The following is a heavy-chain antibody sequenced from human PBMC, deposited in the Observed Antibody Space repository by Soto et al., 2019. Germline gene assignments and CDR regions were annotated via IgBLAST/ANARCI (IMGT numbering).Heavy chain of an antibody. CDR3: ARDHYYDSSGYYWGGGYYYYGMDV. CDR1: GYTFTSYG. Sequence: GASVKVSCKASGYTFTSYGIRWVRQAPGQGLEWMGWISAYHGNTNYAQKLQGRVNMTTDTSTSTAYMELRSMRSDDTAVYYCARDHYYDSSGYYWGGGYYYYGMDVWGQGTTVTVSS. V-gene: IGHV1-18*04. CDR2: ISAYHGNT. D-gene: IGHD3-22*01. J-gene: IGHJ6*02.